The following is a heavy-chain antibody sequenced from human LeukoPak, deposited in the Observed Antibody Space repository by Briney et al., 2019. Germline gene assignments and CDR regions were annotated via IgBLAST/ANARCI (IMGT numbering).Heavy chain of an antibody. J-gene: IGHJ4*02. D-gene: IGHD1-26*01. CDR2: ISSSGSTI. CDR1: GFTFSSYE. CDR3: AREAIVGATLIPRRYFDY. V-gene: IGHV3-48*03. Sequence: PGGSLRLSCAASGFTFSSYEMNWVRQAPGKGLEWASYISSSGSTIYYADSVKGRFTISRDNAKNSLYLQMNSLRAEDTAIYYCAREAIVGATLIPRRYFDYRGQGTLVTVSS.